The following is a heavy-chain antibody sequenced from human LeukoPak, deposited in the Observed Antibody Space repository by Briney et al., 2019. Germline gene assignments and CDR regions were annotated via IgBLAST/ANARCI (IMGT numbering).Heavy chain of an antibody. CDR3: ARDTGEYYDSSGYTYYFDY. Sequence: PSETLSLTCSVSGDSISGFYWNWIRQSPEKGLEWIAVTHYSGTTNYNPSLKSRVTISVDTSKNQFSLKLSSVTAADTAVYYCARDTGEYYDSSGYTYYFDYWGQGTLVTVSS. D-gene: IGHD3-22*01. J-gene: IGHJ4*02. CDR1: GDSISGFY. CDR2: THYSGTT. V-gene: IGHV4-59*12.